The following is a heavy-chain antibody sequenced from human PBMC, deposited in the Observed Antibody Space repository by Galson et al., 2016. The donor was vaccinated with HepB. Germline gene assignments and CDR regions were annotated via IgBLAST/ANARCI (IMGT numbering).Heavy chain of an antibody. Sequence: SLRLSCAASGFTFSSFPIHWVRQAPGKGLEWAALISYDGNNKYYADSVKGRFTLSRDNSKNTMYLQMNSLRAEDTAVYYCARGPQVEYTAAGYFDFWGQGTLVTVSS. D-gene: IGHD6-13*01. CDR3: ARGPQVEYTAAGYFDF. V-gene: IGHV3-30-3*01. J-gene: IGHJ4*02. CDR1: GFTFSSFP. CDR2: ISYDGNNK.